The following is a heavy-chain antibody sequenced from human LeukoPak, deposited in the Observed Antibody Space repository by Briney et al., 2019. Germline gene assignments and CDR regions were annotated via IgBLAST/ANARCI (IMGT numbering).Heavy chain of an antibody. Sequence: PSETLSLTCTVSGGSISGYYWSWIRQPAGKGLEWSGRIYTSGSTNYNPSLKSRVTMSVDTSKNQISLKLSSVTAADTAVYYCASGYYDSSGYLVDYWGQGTLVTVSS. CDR3: ASGYYDSSGYLVDY. V-gene: IGHV4-4*07. D-gene: IGHD3-22*01. J-gene: IGHJ4*02. CDR1: GGSISGYY. CDR2: IYTSGST.